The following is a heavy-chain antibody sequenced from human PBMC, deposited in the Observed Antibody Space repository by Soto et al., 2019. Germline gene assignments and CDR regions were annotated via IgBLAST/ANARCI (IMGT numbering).Heavy chain of an antibody. CDR2: ISYDGSNK. V-gene: IGHV3-30-3*01. D-gene: IGHD3-22*01. J-gene: IGHJ4*02. CDR3: ARNYYDSSGYYSYFDY. CDR1: GFTFSSYA. Sequence: PGGSLRLSCAASGFTFSSYAMHWVRQAPGKGLEWVAVISYDGSNKYYADSVKGRFTISRDNSKNTLYLQMNSLRAEDTAVYYCARNYYDSSGYYSYFDYWGQGTLVTSPQ.